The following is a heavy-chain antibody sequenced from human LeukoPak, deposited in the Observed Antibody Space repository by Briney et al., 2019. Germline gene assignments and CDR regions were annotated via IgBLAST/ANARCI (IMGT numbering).Heavy chain of an antibody. CDR3: ARRTSRFIAAAGGYYFDY. D-gene: IGHD6-13*01. J-gene: IGHJ4*02. CDR2: INHSGST. V-gene: IGHV4-34*01. CDR1: GGSFSGYY. Sequence: SVTLTLTCAVCGGSFSGYYWSWIRQPPGKGLEWIGEINHSGSTNYNPSLKSRVTISVDTSKNQFSLKLSSVTAADTAVYYCARRTSRFIAAAGGYYFDYWGQGTLVTVSS.